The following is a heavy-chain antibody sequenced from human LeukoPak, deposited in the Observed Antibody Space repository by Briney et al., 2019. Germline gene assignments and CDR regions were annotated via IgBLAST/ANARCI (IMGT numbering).Heavy chain of an antibody. Sequence: ASVKVSCKASGYTFTSYDINWVRQATGQGLEWMGWMNPNSGSTGYAQKFQGRVTMTRNTSISTAYMELSSLRSEDTAVYYCVIGGYCSSTSCYTLGFDPWGQGTLVTVSS. CDR2: MNPNSGST. CDR1: GYTFTSYD. CDR3: VIGGYCSSTSCYTLGFDP. J-gene: IGHJ5*02. D-gene: IGHD2-2*02. V-gene: IGHV1-8*01.